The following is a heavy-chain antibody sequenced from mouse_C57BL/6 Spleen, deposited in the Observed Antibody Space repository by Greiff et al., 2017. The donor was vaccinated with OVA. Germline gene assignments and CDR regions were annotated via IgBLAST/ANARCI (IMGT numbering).Heavy chain of an antibody. V-gene: IGHV1-15*01. J-gene: IGHJ2*01. D-gene: IGHD2-1*01. Sequence: QVQLQQSGAELVRPGASVTLSCKASGYTFTDYEMHWVKQTPVHGLEWIGAIDPETGGTAYNQKVKGKAILTADKSSSTAYMELRSLTSEDSAVYYCTREGNYGFDYWGQGTTLTVSS. CDR2: IDPETGGT. CDR1: GYTFTDYE. CDR3: TREGNYGFDY.